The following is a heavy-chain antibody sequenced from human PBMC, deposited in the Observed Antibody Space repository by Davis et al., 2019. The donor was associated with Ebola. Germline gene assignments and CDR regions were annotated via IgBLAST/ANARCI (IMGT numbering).Heavy chain of an antibody. D-gene: IGHD2-15*01. CDR3: ARGQVVWPRFDP. CDR2: IYHSGST. CDR1: GGSISSGGYS. Sequence: MPSETLSLTCAVSGGSISSGGYSWSWIRQPPGKGLEWIGYIYHSGSTYYNPSLKSRVTISVDTSKNQFSLKLSSVTAADTAVYYCARGQVVWPRFDPWGQGTLVTVSS. V-gene: IGHV4-30-2*01. J-gene: IGHJ5*02.